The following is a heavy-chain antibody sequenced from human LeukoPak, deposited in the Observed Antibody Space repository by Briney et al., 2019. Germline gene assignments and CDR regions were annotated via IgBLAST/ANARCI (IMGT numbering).Heavy chain of an antibody. CDR2: IYPGDSDT. V-gene: IGHV5-51*01. CDR1: GYSFTSYW. Sequence: GESLKISCKGSGYSFTSYWIGWVRQMPGKGLEWMGIIYPGDSDTRYSPSFQGQVTISADKSISTAYLQWSSLKASDTAMYYCATPRKGYCSGGSCFAFDIWGQGTMVTVSS. D-gene: IGHD2-15*01. CDR3: ATPRKGYCSGGSCFAFDI. J-gene: IGHJ3*02.